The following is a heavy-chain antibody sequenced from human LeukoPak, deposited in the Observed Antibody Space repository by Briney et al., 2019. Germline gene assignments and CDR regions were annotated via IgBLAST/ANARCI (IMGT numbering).Heavy chain of an antibody. V-gene: IGHV4-59*08. CDR2: IYYSGST. J-gene: IGHJ4*02. Sequence: SETLSLTCTVSGGPISSYYWSWIRQPPGKGLEWIGYIYYSGSTNYNPSLKSRVTISVDTSKNQFSLKLSSVTAADTAVYYCASNVGYWGQGTLVTVSS. CDR3: ASNVGY. CDR1: GGPISSYY.